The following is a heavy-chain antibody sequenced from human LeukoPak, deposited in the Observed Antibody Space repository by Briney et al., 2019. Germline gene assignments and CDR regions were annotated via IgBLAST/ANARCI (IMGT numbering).Heavy chain of an antibody. CDR1: GYIFTSYS. J-gene: IGHJ3*02. CDR3: AREEGAPIAAANI. Sequence: AAVKVSCKASGYIFTSYSTSWVRPAPGQGLEWMGWISAYNGDTNYVQKFQGRVTMTTDTSTSTAYMELKSLRSDDTAVYYCAREEGAPIAAANIWGLGTKVTVSS. V-gene: IGHV1-18*01. D-gene: IGHD6-13*01. CDR2: ISAYNGDT.